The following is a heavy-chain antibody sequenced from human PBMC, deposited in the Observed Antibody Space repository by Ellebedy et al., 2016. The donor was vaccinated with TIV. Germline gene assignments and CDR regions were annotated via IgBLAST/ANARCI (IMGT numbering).Heavy chain of an antibody. Sequence: GESLKISCAASGFTFSSYAMHWVRQAPGKGLEWVAAISYDGRRKFYADSVKGRFSISRDNSNNTLFLEMDSLRAEDTAVYYCAREVYPGRNSESASRSVDYYYGMGVWGQGTTVIVSS. CDR2: ISYDGRRK. CDR1: GFTFSSYA. V-gene: IGHV3-30*01. D-gene: IGHD3-10*01. J-gene: IGHJ6*02. CDR3: AREVYPGRNSESASRSVDYYYGMGV.